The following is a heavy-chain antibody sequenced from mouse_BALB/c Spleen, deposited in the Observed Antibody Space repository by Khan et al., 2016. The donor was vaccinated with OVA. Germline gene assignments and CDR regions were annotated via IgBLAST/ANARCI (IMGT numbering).Heavy chain of an antibody. CDR3: ARRTTGYALDY. Sequence: VQLVESGAELARPGASVKMSCKASGYTFTSHTMHWVKQGPGQGLEWIGYINPRSGYTNYSQKFNDKATLTTDKSSSTAYMQLSSLTSEDSAVYYCARRTTGYALDYWGQGTSVTVSS. D-gene: IGHD2-14*01. J-gene: IGHJ4*01. CDR1: GYTFTSHT. V-gene: IGHV1-4*01. CDR2: INPRSGYT.